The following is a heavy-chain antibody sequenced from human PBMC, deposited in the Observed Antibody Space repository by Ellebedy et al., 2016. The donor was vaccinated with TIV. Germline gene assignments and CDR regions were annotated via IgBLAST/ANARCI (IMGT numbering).Heavy chain of an antibody. CDR3: ATDGSYGDYRSPAHAFVS. D-gene: IGHD4-17*01. Sequence: GESLKISCAASRFSFSNYWMSWVRQPPGKGLEWVANMNQDGGDKYYVDSVKGRFTISRDNAKNSLFLQMNSLRAEDTAVYYCATDGSYGDYRSPAHAFVSWGQGTMVTVSS. V-gene: IGHV3-7*01. CDR1: RFSFSNYW. J-gene: IGHJ3*01. CDR2: MNQDGGDK.